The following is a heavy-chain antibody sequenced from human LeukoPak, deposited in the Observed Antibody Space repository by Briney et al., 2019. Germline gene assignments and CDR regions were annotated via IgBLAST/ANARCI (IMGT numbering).Heavy chain of an antibody. CDR3: ARVPKPGIAAAGIFGY. CDR2: INPNSGGT. Sequence: ASVKVSCKASGYTFTGYYMHWVRQAPGRGLEWMGWINPNSGGTNYAQKFQGRVTMTRDTSISTAYMELSRLRSDDTAVYYCARVPKPGIAAAGIFGYWGQGTLVTVSS. V-gene: IGHV1-2*02. J-gene: IGHJ4*02. CDR1: GYTFTGYY. D-gene: IGHD6-13*01.